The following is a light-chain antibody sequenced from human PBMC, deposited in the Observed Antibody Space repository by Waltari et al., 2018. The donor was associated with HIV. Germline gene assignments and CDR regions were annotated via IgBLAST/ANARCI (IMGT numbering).Light chain of an antibody. V-gene: IGKV3-20*01. CDR3: LKYGTSPPIT. CDR1: QTVNSAY. CDR2: STS. J-gene: IGKJ5*01. Sequence: EIVLAQSPGTLSLSPGERATLSRRASQTVNSAYLAWFQQRPGRSPRLLIFSTSIRATDIPDRFSGSGSGTDFTLTISNLEPEDFAVYYFLKYGTSPPITFGPGTRLEIK.